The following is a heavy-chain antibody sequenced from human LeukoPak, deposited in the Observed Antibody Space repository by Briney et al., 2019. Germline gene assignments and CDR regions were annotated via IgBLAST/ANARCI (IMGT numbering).Heavy chain of an antibody. CDR1: GFTFSSYA. CDR3: AKDPKRSGYGMDV. J-gene: IGHJ6*02. Sequence: GGSLRLSCAASGFTFSSYAMHWVRQAPGKGLEWVAVISYDGSNKYYADSVKGRFTISRDNSKNTLYLQMNSLRAEDTAVYYCAKDPKRSGYGMDVWGQGTTVTVSS. V-gene: IGHV3-30-3*01. CDR2: ISYDGSNK. D-gene: IGHD6-19*01.